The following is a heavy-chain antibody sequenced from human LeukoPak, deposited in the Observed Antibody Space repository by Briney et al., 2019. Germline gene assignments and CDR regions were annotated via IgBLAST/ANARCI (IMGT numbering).Heavy chain of an antibody. J-gene: IGHJ6*02. CDR1: GFTFSSYS. V-gene: IGHV3-21*04. CDR3: ARVQYCTNGVCRAGYYYGMDV. CDR2: ISSSGSTI. Sequence: GGSLRLSCAASGFTFSSYSMNWVRQAPGKGLEWVSSISSSGSTIYYADSVKGRFTISRDNAKNSLYLQMNSLRAEDTAVYYCARVQYCTNGVCRAGYYYGMDVWGQGTTVTVSS. D-gene: IGHD2-8*01.